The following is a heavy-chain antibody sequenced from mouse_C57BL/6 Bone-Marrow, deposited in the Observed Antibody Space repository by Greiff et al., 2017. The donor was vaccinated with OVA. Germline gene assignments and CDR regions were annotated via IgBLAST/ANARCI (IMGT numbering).Heavy chain of an antibody. CDR2: IRSKSNNYAT. CDR3: VRHSNHGGFAY. J-gene: IGHJ3*01. Sequence: VQLVESGGGLVQPKGSLKLSCAASGFSFNTYAMNWVRQAPGKGLEWVARIRSKSNNYATYYADSVKDRFTISRDDSESMLYLQMNNLKTEDTAMYYCVRHSNHGGFAYWGQGTLVTVSA. D-gene: IGHD2-5*01. CDR1: GFSFNTYA. V-gene: IGHV10-1*01.